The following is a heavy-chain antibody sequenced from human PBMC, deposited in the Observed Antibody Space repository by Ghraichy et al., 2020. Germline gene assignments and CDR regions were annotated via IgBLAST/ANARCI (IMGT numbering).Heavy chain of an antibody. CDR3: ALFPYYYGSGSYYTDY. CDR1: GGSISSYY. D-gene: IGHD3-10*01. Sequence: SETLSLTCTVSGGSISSYYWSWIRQPPGKGLEWIGYIYYSGSTNYNPSLKSRVTISVDTSKNQFSLKLSSVTAADTAVYYCALFPYYYGSGSYYTDYWGQGTLVTVSS. V-gene: IGHV4-59*01. J-gene: IGHJ4*02. CDR2: IYYSGST.